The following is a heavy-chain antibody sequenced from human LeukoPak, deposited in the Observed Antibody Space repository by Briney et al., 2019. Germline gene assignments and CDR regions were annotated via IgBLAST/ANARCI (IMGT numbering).Heavy chain of an antibody. J-gene: IGHJ4*02. Sequence: GASVKVSCKASGYTFTGYYMHWVRQAPGQGLEWMGWINPNSGGTNYAQKLQGRVTMTRDTSVSTAYMEVSRLRSDDTAVYYCARDRRGYYDSGSYYPLIWGQGTLVTVSS. CDR2: INPNSGGT. CDR1: GYTFTGYY. CDR3: ARDRRGYYDSGSYYPLI. D-gene: IGHD3-10*01. V-gene: IGHV1-2*02.